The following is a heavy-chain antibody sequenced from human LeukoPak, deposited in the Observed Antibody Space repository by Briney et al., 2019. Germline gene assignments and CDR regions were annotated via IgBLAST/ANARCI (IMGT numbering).Heavy chain of an antibody. CDR3: ARGSKFVGFDY. CDR1: GGSFSGYY. J-gene: IGHJ4*02. V-gene: IGHV4-34*01. Sequence: SETLSLTCAVYGGSFSGYYWSWIRQHPGKGLEWIGEINHSGSTNYNPSLKSRVTISVDTSKNQFSLKLSSVTAADTAVYYCARGSKFVGFDYWGQGTLVTVSS. CDR2: INHSGST. D-gene: IGHD2-15*01.